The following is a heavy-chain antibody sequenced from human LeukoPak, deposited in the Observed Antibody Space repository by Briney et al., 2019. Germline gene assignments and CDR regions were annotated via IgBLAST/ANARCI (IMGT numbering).Heavy chain of an antibody. Sequence: SETLSLTCTVSGGSISSSSYYWGWIRLPPGKGLEWIGYIYYSGSTNYNPSLKSRVTISVDTSKNQFSLKLSSVTAADTAVYYCARAYYDSSVIFDYWGQGTLVTVSS. J-gene: IGHJ4*02. D-gene: IGHD3-22*01. V-gene: IGHV4-61*05. CDR1: GGSISSSSYY. CDR2: IYYSGST. CDR3: ARAYYDSSVIFDY.